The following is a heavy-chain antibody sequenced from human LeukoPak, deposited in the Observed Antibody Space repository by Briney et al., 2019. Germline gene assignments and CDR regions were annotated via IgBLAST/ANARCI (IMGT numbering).Heavy chain of an antibody. CDR1: GFTFSRFE. CDR2: ISTGTYI. J-gene: IGHJ4*02. Sequence: GGSLRLSCVASGFTFSRFEMNWVRQAPGKGLEWISHISTGTYIAYTDSVKGRFTISRDNAKNSLFLQMNSLRAEDTAVYYCTREQDREASATVVGDYWGQGTRVTVSS. CDR3: TREQDREASATVVGDY. V-gene: IGHV3-48*03. D-gene: IGHD4-23*01.